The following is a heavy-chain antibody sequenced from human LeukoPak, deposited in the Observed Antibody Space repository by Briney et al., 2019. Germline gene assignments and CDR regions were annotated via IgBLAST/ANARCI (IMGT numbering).Heavy chain of an antibody. J-gene: IGHJ4*02. CDR2: IYYSGST. CDR3: ARLWDGYEPFDY. CDR1: GGSFSGYY. D-gene: IGHD5-12*01. Sequence: PSETLSLTCAVYGGSFSGYYWSWIRQPPGKGLEWIGSIYYSGSTYYNPSLKSRVTISVDTSKNQFSLKLSSVTAADTAVYYCARLWDGYEPFDYWGQGTLVTVSS. V-gene: IGHV4-34*01.